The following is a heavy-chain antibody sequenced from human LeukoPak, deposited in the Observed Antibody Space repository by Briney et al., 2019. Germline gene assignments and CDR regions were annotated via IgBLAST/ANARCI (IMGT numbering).Heavy chain of an antibody. V-gene: IGHV3-30*18. J-gene: IGHJ4*02. Sequence: PGRSLRLSCAASGFTFSNYGMHWVRQAPGKGLEWVAPISDDGSNKNYADSVKGRFTISRDNSKNTLYLQMNSLKPEDTAVYYCAKDALGSSGWYGDYWGQGTPVTVSS. CDR1: GFTFSNYG. D-gene: IGHD6-19*01. CDR3: AKDALGSSGWYGDY. CDR2: ISDDGSNK.